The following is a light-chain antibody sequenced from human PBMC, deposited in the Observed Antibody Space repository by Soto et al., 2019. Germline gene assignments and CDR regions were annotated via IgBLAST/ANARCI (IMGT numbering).Light chain of an antibody. CDR3: QXXNSYWT. CDR2: KAY. V-gene: IGKV1-5*03. Sequence: DIPMTQSPSTLSASVGDRVTITCRASQSISSWLAWYQQKPGKAPKLLIYKAYSLESGVPSRFSGSGSGTEFTLTXSSLQPDDXATYXCQXXNSYWTFGQGTKVEIK. CDR1: QSISSW. J-gene: IGKJ1*01.